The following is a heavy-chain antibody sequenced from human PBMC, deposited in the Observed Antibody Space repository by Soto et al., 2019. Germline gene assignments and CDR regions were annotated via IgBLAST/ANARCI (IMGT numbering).Heavy chain of an antibody. CDR3: ARESGHHNNGSESYTQVAFGI. D-gene: IGHD3-10*01. CDR2: TYYRSRWDN. J-gene: IGHJ3*02. CDR1: GHSVSSNSAA. Sequence: PSPTLSLTCAISGHSVSSNSAAWNWIRQSRSRGLEWLGRTYYRSRWDNEYAVSVEGRITINPDTSQNQFSLRLNSVTPEETAVNYCARESGHHNNGSESYTQVAFGIGGKGTMVTVSS. V-gene: IGHV6-1*01.